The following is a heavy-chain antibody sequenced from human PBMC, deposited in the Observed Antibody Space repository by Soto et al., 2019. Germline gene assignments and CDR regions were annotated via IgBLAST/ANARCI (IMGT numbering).Heavy chain of an antibody. CDR3: AKDGRAYSQEHFDY. V-gene: IGHV3-23*01. J-gene: IGHJ4*02. CDR2: IANSGGRT. Sequence: PGGSLRLSCAASGFTFSIYAMNWVRQAPGKGLEWDSAIANSGGRTYYADSVKGRFIISRDNSKNTLYLQMNSLRADDTAVYYCAKDGRAYSQEHFDYWGQGTLVTVSS. CDR1: GFTFSIYA. D-gene: IGHD5-18*01.